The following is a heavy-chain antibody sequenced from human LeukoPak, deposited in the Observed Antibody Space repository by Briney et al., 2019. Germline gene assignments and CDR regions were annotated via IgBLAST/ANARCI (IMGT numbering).Heavy chain of an antibody. D-gene: IGHD2-2*01. V-gene: IGHV3-30-3*01. CDR2: ISYDGSNK. CDR1: GFTFSSYA. Sequence: GRSLRLSCAASGFTFSSYAMHWVRQAPGKGLEWVAVISYDGSNKYYADSVKGRFTISRDNSKNTLYLQMNSLRAEDTAVYYCARDSPTSCYLCDAFDIWGQGTMVTVSS. CDR3: ARDSPTSCYLCDAFDI. J-gene: IGHJ3*02.